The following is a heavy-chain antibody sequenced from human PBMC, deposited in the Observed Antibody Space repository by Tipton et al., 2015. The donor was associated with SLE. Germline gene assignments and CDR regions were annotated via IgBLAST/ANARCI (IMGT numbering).Heavy chain of an antibody. J-gene: IGHJ4*02. D-gene: IGHD2/OR15-2a*01. CDR1: GYSISSGYY. Sequence: LSLTCTVSGYSISSGYYWGWIRQPPGKGLEWVSAISGSGGSTYYADSVKGRFTISRDNSKNTLYLQMNSLRAEDTAVYYCAKEISPIPLDYWGQGTLVTVSS. CDR3: AKEISPIPLDY. V-gene: IGHV3-23*01. CDR2: ISGSGGST.